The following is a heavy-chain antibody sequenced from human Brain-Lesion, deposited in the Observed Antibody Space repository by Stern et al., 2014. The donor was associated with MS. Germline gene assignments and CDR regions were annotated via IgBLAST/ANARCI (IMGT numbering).Heavy chain of an antibody. Sequence: VQLVEPGAEVKKPGASVKVSCKTSGYIFTRYYIHWVRQAPGQGLEWMAWIHPNTGGPKYAQKFQGRVTMSRDTSISTAYVELSSLTSDDTAVYYCARDQRGITIFGVVTDYYYLGMDVWGQGTTVTVSS. D-gene: IGHD3-3*01. J-gene: IGHJ6*02. CDR2: IHPNTGGP. V-gene: IGHV1-2*02. CDR3: ARDQRGITIFGVVTDYYYLGMDV. CDR1: GYIFTRYY.